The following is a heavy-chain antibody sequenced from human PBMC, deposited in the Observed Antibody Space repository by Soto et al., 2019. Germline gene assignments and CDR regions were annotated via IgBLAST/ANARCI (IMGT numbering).Heavy chain of an antibody. J-gene: IGHJ5*02. D-gene: IGHD6-13*01. CDR3: VRRHVSATGIDWFDP. Sequence: ASVKVSCKASGCTFTSYGMHWVRQAPVQSLEWMGWINAANGDTKYSPKFQGRVTITRDTLASTAYMELSSRRSEDTAVYYCVRRHVSATGIDWFDPWGQGALVNVSS. CDR2: INAANGDT. CDR1: GCTFTSYG. V-gene: IGHV1-3*01.